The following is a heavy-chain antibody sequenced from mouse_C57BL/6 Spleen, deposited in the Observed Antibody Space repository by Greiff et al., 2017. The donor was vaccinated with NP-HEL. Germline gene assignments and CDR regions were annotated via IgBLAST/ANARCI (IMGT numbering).Heavy chain of an antibody. CDR2: ISSGGDYI. J-gene: IGHJ2*01. D-gene: IGHD2-4*01. CDR1: GFTFSSYA. V-gene: IGHV5-9-1*02. Sequence: EVKVVESGEGLVKPGGSLKLSCAASGFTFSSYAMSWVRQTPEKRLEWVAYISSGGDYIYYADTVKGRFTISSDNARNTLYLQMSSLKSEDTAMYYCTRFRYDYGFDYWGQGTTLTVSS. CDR3: TRFRYDYGFDY.